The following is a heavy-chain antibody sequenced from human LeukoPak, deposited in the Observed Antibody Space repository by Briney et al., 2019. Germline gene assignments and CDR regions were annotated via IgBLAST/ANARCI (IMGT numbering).Heavy chain of an antibody. CDR1: GFTFTDYW. J-gene: IGHJ4*02. D-gene: IGHD1-26*01. CDR3: ARSIVGADY. V-gene: IGHV3-7*01. Sequence: GGSLRLSCAASGFTFTDYWMTWVRQAPGKGLEWVASIKQDGSEKYYVDSVKGRFTISRDNAENSLHLQMNSLRAEDTAVYYCARSIVGADYWGQGTLVTVSS. CDR2: IKQDGSEK.